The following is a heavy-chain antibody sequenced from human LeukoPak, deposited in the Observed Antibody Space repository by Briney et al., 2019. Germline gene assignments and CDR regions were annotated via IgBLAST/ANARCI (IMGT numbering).Heavy chain of an antibody. V-gene: IGHV4-31*03. Sequence: SQTLSLTCTVSGGSISSGGYYWSWIRQHPGKGLEWIGYIYYSGSTYYNPSLKSRVTISVDTSKNQFSLKLSSVTAADTAVYYCASHYYDSSGYYLNPDYRGQGTLVTVSS. CDR2: IYYSGST. CDR3: ASHYYDSSGYYLNPDY. D-gene: IGHD3-22*01. CDR1: GGSISSGGYY. J-gene: IGHJ4*02.